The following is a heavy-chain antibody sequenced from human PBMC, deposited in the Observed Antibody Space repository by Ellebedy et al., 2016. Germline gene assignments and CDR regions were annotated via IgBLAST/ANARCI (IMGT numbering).Heavy chain of an antibody. J-gene: IGHJ4*02. D-gene: IGHD3-22*01. CDR2: IWYDGSNK. CDR1: GFTFSSYG. CDR3: ARGIRSGYDYYDSSGPIDY. Sequence: GESLKISXAASGFTFSSYGMHWVRQAPGKGLEWVAVIWYDGSNKYYADSVKGRFTISRDNSKNTLYLQMNSLRAEDTAVYYCARGIRSGYDYYDSSGPIDYWGQGTLVTVSS. V-gene: IGHV3-33*01.